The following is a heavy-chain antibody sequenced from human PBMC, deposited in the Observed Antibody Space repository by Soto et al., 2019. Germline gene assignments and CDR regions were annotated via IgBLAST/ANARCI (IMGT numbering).Heavy chain of an antibody. CDR2: ISGSGGST. D-gene: IGHD5-12*01. CDR3: AKDPGYDRLYYYGMDV. J-gene: IGHJ6*02. Sequence: PGGSVRLSCAASGFTFSSYAMSWVRQAPGKGLEWVSAISGSGGSTYYADSVKGRFTISRDNSKNTLYLQMNSLRAEDTAVYYCAKDPGYDRLYYYGMDVWGQGTTVTVSS. CDR1: GFTFSSYA. V-gene: IGHV3-23*01.